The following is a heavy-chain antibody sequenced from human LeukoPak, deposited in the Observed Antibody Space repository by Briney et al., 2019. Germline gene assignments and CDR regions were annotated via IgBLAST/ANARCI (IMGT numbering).Heavy chain of an antibody. CDR3: AKEIDGSDV. J-gene: IGHJ3*01. Sequence: GGSLRLSCAASGFTFNNYWMHWVRQAPGMGLVWVSSIRFDGGDTAYADSAKGRFTISRDNAKNTMFLQMNNLRAEDTAVYYCAKEIDGSDVWGQGTLVTTSS. V-gene: IGHV3-74*01. CDR1: GFTFNNYW. CDR2: IRFDGGDT.